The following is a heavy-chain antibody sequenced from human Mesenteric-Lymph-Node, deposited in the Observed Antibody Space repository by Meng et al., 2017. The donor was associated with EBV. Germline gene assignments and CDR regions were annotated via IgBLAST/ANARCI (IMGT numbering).Heavy chain of an antibody. V-gene: IGHV4-34*01. J-gene: IGHJ4*02. CDR2: ISQSGDT. Sequence: HRWGGVLLEPADALSFSCRAAGGYFSGYHWSWIRQPPGKGLEYIGEISQSGDTNYNPSLKSRVTISVDTSRNQFSLKMRSVTAADTAVYYCARGTIFGIVVTYFDYWSQGNLVTVSS. CDR3: ARGTIFGIVVTYFDY. CDR1: GGYFSGYH. D-gene: IGHD3-3*01.